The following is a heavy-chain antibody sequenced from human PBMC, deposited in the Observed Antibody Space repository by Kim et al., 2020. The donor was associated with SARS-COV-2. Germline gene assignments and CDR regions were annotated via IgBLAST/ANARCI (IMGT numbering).Heavy chain of an antibody. CDR2: ISSSGSTI. CDR1: GFTFSDYY. Sequence: GGSLRLSCAASGFTFSDYYMSWIRQAPGKGLEWVSYISSSGSTIYYADSVKGRFTISRYNAKNSLYLQMNSLRAEDTAVYYCARVQVEYGLQYNYGMDVWGQGTTVTVSS. V-gene: IGHV3-11*01. D-gene: IGHD6-6*01. CDR3: ARVQVEYGLQYNYGMDV. J-gene: IGHJ6*02.